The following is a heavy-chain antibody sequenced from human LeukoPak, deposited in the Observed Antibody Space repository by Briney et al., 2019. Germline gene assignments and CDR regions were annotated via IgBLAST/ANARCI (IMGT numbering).Heavy chain of an antibody. CDR2: VRYDGSIQ. CDR1: GFNFHSYG. V-gene: IGHV3-30*02. CDR3: GKGSSTSACPDY. J-gene: IGHJ4*02. D-gene: IGHD6-19*01. Sequence: PGGSLRLSCAASGFNFHSYGMHWVRQAPGKGLDWVAFVRYDGSIQYYADSVKGPFPISRDNSKDTVSLQMNSLRPEDTAVYYCGKGSSTSACPDYWGQGTLVTVSS.